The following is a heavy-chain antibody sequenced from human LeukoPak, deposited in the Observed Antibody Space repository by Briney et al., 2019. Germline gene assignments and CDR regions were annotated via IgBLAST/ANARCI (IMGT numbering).Heavy chain of an antibody. Sequence: SETLSLTCTVSGGSISSYYWSWIRQPAGKGLEWIGRIYTSGSTNYNPSLKSRVTMSVDTSKNQFSLKLSSVTAADTAVYYCARDLMVRGVLNWFDPWGQGTLVTVSS. J-gene: IGHJ5*02. CDR2: IYTSGST. CDR1: GGSISSYY. V-gene: IGHV4-4*07. D-gene: IGHD3-10*01. CDR3: ARDLMVRGVLNWFDP.